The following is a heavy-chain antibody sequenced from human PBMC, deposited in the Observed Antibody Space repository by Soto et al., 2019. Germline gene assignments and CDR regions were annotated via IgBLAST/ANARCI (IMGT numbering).Heavy chain of an antibody. CDR2: IYYSGRT. CDR3: ARGGYSGRLYYFDY. Sequence: SETLSLTCFVSGGSVSSTYYYWSWIRQSPGKGLEWIGYIYYSGRTDYKSSLKSRVTISLDPSKNQVSLKLNSVTAADMAVYYCARGGYSGRLYYFDYWGQGTLVT. CDR1: GGSVSSTYYY. V-gene: IGHV4-61*01. D-gene: IGHD2-15*01. J-gene: IGHJ4*02.